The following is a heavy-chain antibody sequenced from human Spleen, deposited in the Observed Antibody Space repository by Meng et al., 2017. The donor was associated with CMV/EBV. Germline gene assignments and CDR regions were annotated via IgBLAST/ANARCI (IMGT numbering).Heavy chain of an antibody. J-gene: IGHJ4*02. CDR3: VRDDRWNLLYY. Sequence: ASVKVSCKASEYTFTGYYMHWVRQAPGQGLEWMGWINPNSGGTNSAQNFRGRVTMTRDTSISTAYMELSRLRSDDTAVYYCVRDDRWNLLYYWGQGTLVTVSS. D-gene: IGHD2/OR15-2a*01. CDR2: INPNSGGT. V-gene: IGHV1-2*02. CDR1: EYTFTGYY.